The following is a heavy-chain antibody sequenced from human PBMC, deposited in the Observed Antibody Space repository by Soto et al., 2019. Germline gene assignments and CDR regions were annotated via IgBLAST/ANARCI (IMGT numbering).Heavy chain of an antibody. CDR2: MNPDSGNT. V-gene: IGHV1-8*01. CDR3: ARVVVAAGGMDV. D-gene: IGHD2-15*01. CDR1: GYTFTSYD. Sequence: ASVKVSCKASGYTFTSYDINWVRQATGQGLEWMGWMNPDSGNTGYAQKFQGRVTMTRNTSISTAYMELSSLRSEDTAVYYCARVVVAAGGMDVWGQGTTVTVSS. J-gene: IGHJ6*02.